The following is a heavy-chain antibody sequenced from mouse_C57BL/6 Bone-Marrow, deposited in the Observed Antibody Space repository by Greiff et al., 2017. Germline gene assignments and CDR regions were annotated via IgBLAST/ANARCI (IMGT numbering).Heavy chain of an antibody. CDR3: TGPYYYGSSYPYWYFDV. CDR2: IRLKSDNYAT. V-gene: IGHV6-3*01. J-gene: IGHJ1*03. D-gene: IGHD1-1*01. Sequence: EVKVEESGGGLVQPGGSMKLSCVASGFTFSNYWMNWVRQSPEKGLEWVAQIRLKSDNYATHYAESVKGRFTISRDDSKSSVYLQRNNLRAEDTGIYYCTGPYYYGSSYPYWYFDVWGTGTTVTVSS. CDR1: GFTFSNYW.